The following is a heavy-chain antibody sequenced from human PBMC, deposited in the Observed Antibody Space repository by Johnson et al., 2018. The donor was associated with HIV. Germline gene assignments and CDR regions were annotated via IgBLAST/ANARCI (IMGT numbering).Heavy chain of an antibody. J-gene: IGHJ3*02. V-gene: IGHV3-30*02. CDR1: GFTFNTYG. D-gene: IGHD1-26*01. CDR3: AKESKWESRTQHDFDI. Sequence: QVQLVESGGGVVQPGGSLRLSCTASGFTFNTYGMHWVRQAPRKGLEWVAFIWYDGSNKYYVDSVKGRFTISRDNSKNTLYLQMKSLRAEDTAVYYCAKESKWESRTQHDFDIWGQGTMVTVSS. CDR2: IWYDGSNK.